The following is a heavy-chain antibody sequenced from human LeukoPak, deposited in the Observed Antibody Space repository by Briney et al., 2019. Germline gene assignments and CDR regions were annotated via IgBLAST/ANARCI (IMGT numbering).Heavy chain of an antibody. CDR1: GGTFSGYA. CDR2: IIPIFGTA. J-gene: IGHJ4*02. Sequence: GASVKVSCKASGGTFSGYAISWVRQAPGQGLEWMGGIIPIFGTANYAQKFQGRVTITADESTSTAYMELSSLRSEDTAVYYCARSVGLSPLWFGGHYFDYWGQGTLVTVSS. V-gene: IGHV1-69*13. D-gene: IGHD3-10*01. CDR3: ARSVGLSPLWFGGHYFDY.